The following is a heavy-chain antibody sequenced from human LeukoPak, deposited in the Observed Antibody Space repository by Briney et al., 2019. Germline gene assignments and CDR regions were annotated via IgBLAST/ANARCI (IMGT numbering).Heavy chain of an antibody. J-gene: IGHJ4*02. V-gene: IGHV3-30*04. CDR2: ISYDGSNK. CDR1: GFTFSSYA. CDR3: ASPHNLNDQGDY. D-gene: IGHD1-20*01. Sequence: QSGRSLRLSCAASGFTFSSYAMHWVRQAPGKGLEWVAVISYDGSNKYYADSVKGRFTISRDNSKNTLYLQMNSLRAEDTAVYYCASPHNLNDQGDYWGQGTLVTVSS.